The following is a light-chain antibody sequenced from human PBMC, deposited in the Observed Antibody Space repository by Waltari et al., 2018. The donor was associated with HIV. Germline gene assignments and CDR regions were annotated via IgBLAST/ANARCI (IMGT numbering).Light chain of an antibody. CDR2: QDS. J-gene: IGLJ2*01. CDR3: QAWDSETAV. CDR1: KLGNKY. V-gene: IGLV3-1*01. Sequence: SYELTQQPSVSVSPGQTASITCSGDKLGNKYACWYQLKPGQSPVLVIDQDSKRPSGIPERFSGSNSGNTATLTISGTQAMDEADYYCQAWDSETAVFGGGTKLTVL.